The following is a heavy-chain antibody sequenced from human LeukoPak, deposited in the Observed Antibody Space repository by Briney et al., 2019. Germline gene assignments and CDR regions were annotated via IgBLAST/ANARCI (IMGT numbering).Heavy chain of an antibody. Sequence: GGSLRLSCAASGFTFSDYYMSWIRQAPGKGLEWVSYIRSSGSTIYYADSVKGRFTISRDNAKNSLYLQMNSLRAEDTAVYYCARDRDYYDSSGYYYWGQGPLVTVSS. J-gene: IGHJ4*02. CDR1: GFTFSDYY. V-gene: IGHV3-11*04. CDR2: IRSSGSTI. D-gene: IGHD3-22*01. CDR3: ARDRDYYDSSGYYY.